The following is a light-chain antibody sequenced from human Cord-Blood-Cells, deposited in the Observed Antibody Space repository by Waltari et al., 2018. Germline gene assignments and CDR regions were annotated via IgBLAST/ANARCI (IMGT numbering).Light chain of an antibody. J-gene: IGLJ2*01. CDR2: QDS. Sequence: SYELTQPPSVSVSPGQTASITCSGDKLGDKYASWYQQKPGQPPVLVIYQDSKRPSGIPERFSGSNSGNTATLTISGTQAMDEADYYCQAWDSSTAVFGGGTKLTVL. V-gene: IGLV3-1*01. CDR1: KLGDKY. CDR3: QAWDSSTAV.